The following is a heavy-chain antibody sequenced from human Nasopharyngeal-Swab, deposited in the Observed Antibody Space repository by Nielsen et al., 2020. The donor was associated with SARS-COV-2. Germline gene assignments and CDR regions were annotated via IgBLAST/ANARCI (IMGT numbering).Heavy chain of an antibody. CDR1: GFTFSSYE. V-gene: IGHV3-48*03. D-gene: IGHD3-3*01. CDR3: ARGGTYYDFWSGYYNYYYGMDV. J-gene: IGHJ6*02. Sequence: GGSLRLSCAASGFTFSSYEMNWVRQAPGKGLEWVSYISSSGSTIYYADSVKGRFTISRDNAKNSLCLQMNSLRAEDTAVYYCARGGTYYDFWSGYYNYYYGMDVWGQGTTVTVSS. CDR2: ISSSGSTI.